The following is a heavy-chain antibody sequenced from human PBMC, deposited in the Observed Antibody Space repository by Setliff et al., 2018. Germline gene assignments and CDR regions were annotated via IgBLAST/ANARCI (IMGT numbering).Heavy chain of an antibody. CDR2: IRSKPYTYAT. Sequence: GGSLRLSCAASGFTFSGSAMHWVRQASGKGLEWVGRIRSKPYTYATTYAASMKGRFTISRDDSKNTAFLQMNSLKTEDTAVYYCTRQTSPHPDSSGYYYDLTFYYYMDVWGKGTTVTVSS. D-gene: IGHD3-22*01. J-gene: IGHJ6*03. CDR3: TRQTSPHPDSSGYYYDLTFYYYMDV. CDR1: GFTFSGSA. V-gene: IGHV3-73*01.